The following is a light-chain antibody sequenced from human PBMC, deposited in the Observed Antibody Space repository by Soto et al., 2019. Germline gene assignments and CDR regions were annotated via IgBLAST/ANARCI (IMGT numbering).Light chain of an antibody. CDR3: QQHGQWPIT. CDR2: AAS. J-gene: IGKJ5*01. V-gene: IGKV1-5*01. Sequence: DIQMTQSPSTLSASVGDRVTITCRASQSISYWLAWYQQKPGNAPKLLIYAASSLESGVPSRFSGSGSGTEFTLTISSLQPDDSASYYCQQHGQWPITFGQGTRLEIK. CDR1: QSISYW.